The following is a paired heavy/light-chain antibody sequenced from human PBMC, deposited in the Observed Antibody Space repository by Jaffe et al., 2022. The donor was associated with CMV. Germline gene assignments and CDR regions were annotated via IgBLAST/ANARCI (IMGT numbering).Heavy chain of an antibody. V-gene: IGHV4-39*01. D-gene: IGHD5-18*01. CDR2: IYHSGGT. Sequence: QLQLQESGPGLVKPSETLSLTCTVSGGSISSNSYYWGWIRQPPGKGLEWIGSIYHSGGTFYSPSLKSRVTISVDTSKNQFSLKLTSVTAADTAVYHCARVYPVDTGMLRTPGYFQHWGQGTLVSVSS. J-gene: IGHJ1*01. CDR3: ARVYPVDTGMLRTPGYFQH. CDR1: GGSISSNSYY.
Light chain of an antibody. CDR1: QSILYRSNNKNY. J-gene: IGKJ5*01. CDR2: WAS. Sequence: DIVLTQSPDSLAVSLGERATINCKSSQSILYRSNNKNYLGWYQQKPGQPPNLLIYWASTRESGVPDRFSGSGSGTDFTLTISSLQAEDVAVYYCHQYFSPPFTFGQGTRLEIK. V-gene: IGKV4-1*01. CDR3: HQYFSPPFT.